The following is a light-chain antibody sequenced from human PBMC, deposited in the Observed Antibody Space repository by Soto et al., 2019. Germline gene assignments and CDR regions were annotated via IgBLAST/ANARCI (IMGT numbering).Light chain of an antibody. V-gene: IGKV3-20*01. CDR3: QQYGSSPCT. J-gene: IGKJ1*01. Sequence: ETVLTQSPGTLSLSPGERATLSCRASQTIRSNYLAWYRQTPGQAPRLLIYGASNRATGIADRFSGSGSGTDFTLILRRLYPEDFALYYCQQYGSSPCTFGHPTTVQIK. CDR1: QTIRSNY. CDR2: GAS.